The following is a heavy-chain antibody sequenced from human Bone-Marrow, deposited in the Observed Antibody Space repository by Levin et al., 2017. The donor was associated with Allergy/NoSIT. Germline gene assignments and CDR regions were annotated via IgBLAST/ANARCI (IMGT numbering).Heavy chain of an antibody. CDR1: GFTFSDYS. J-gene: IGHJ4*01. D-gene: IGHD1-7*01. V-gene: IGHV3-48*04. Sequence: GESLKISCVASGFTFSDYSMNWVRQAPGKGLEWISYITSSSSRTFYADSVMARFTVSRDNDKNTLYLQMNSLRGEDTGLYYCATRGLSQWGQGTPVTVSS. CDR2: ITSSSSRT. CDR3: ATRGLSQ.